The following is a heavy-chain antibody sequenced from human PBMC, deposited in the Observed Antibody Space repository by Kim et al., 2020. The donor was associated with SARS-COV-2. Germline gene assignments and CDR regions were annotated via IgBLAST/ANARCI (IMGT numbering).Heavy chain of an antibody. CDR1: GFTFSTYD. V-gene: IGHV3-30-3*01. Sequence: GGSLRLSCVASGFTFSTYDMYWVRQAPGKGLEWVAVASYDGTNKHYADSVKGRFTISRDNSKNTLFLQMSTQRPEDTAMYYCARHDIVVTPAPTDVFDYWGQGTLVTVSS. CDR3: ARHDIVVTPAPTDVFDY. J-gene: IGHJ4*02. CDR2: ASYDGTNK. D-gene: IGHD2-2*01.